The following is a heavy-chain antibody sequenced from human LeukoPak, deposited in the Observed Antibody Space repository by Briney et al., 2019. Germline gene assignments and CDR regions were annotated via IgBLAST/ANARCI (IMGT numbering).Heavy chain of an antibody. D-gene: IGHD6-13*01. V-gene: IGHV4-61*01. CDR1: GGSVSSDIYY. Sequence: NTSETLSLTCTVSGGSVSSDIYYWNWIRQPPGNGLEWIGYIYYSGSASYSPSLKSRVTISIDTSKNHFSLKLSSVTAADTAVYYCARVARYTSSCFMDFWGQGTLVTVSS. CDR2: IYYSGSA. J-gene: IGHJ4*02. CDR3: ARVARYTSSCFMDF.